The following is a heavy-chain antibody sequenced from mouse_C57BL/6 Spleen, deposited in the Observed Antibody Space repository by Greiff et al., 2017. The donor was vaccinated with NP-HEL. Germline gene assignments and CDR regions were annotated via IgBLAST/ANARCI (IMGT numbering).Heavy chain of an antibody. Sequence: EVKLVESGGGLVQPGGSLSLSCAASGFTFTDYYMSWVRQPPGKALEWLGFIRNKANGYTTEYSASVKGRFTISRDNSQSILYLQMNALRAEDSATYYCARYWDYDEAGFAYWGQGTLVTVSA. CDR1: GFTFTDYY. J-gene: IGHJ3*01. D-gene: IGHD2-4*01. V-gene: IGHV7-3*01. CDR3: ARYWDYDEAGFAY. CDR2: IRNKANGYTT.